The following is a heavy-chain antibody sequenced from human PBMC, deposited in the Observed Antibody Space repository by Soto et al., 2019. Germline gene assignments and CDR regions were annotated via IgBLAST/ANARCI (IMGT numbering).Heavy chain of an antibody. CDR3: ARGRRSFWSGLFSV. V-gene: IGHV4-34*01. CDR2: INHSGST. D-gene: IGHD3-3*01. CDR1: GGSFSGYY. Sequence: QVQLQQWGAGLLKPSETLSLTCAVYGGSFSGYYWSWIRQPPGKGLEWIGEINHSGSTNYNPSLKRRVTISVDTSKNQFSLKLSSVTAADTAVYYCARGRRSFWSGLFSVWGQGTLVTVSS. J-gene: IGHJ4*02.